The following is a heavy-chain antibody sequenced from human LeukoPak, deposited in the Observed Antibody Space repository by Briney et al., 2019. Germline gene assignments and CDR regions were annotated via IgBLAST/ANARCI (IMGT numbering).Heavy chain of an antibody. V-gene: IGHV3-23*01. Sequence: PGGSLRLSCAASGFPFSSFGMHWVRQGPQKALECVSSITGSGETTHYADSLRRRFTISRDNSKNTLYLQMNSLRDDDTAVYYCARPWGDVSIATWFIPWVQQALVSVSS. D-gene: IGHD3-16*01. CDR3: ARPWGDVSIATWFIP. CDR1: GFPFSSFG. J-gene: IGHJ5*02. CDR2: ITGSGETT.